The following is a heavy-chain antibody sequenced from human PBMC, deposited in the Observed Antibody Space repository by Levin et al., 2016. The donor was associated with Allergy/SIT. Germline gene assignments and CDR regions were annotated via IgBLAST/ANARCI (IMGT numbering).Heavy chain of an antibody. Sequence: SETLSLTCAVSGGSISSSSYYWGWIRQPPGKGLEWIGSIYYSGSTYYNPSLKSRVTISVDTSKNQFSLKLSSVTAADTAVYYCARSVQEELHRVLDYWGQGTLVTVSS. CDR3: ARSVQEELHRVLDY. D-gene: IGHD1-1*01. J-gene: IGHJ4*02. CDR2: IYYSGST. CDR1: GGSISSSSYY. V-gene: IGHV4-39*01.